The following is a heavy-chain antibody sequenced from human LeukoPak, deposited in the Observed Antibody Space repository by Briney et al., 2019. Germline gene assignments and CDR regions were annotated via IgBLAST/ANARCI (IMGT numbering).Heavy chain of an antibody. D-gene: IGHD1-26*01. CDR1: GYTLTELS. Sequence: ASVKVSCKVSGYTLTELSMHWVRQAPGKGLEWMGGFDPEDGETIYAQKFQGRVTMTEDTSTDTAYMELSSLRSEDTAVYYCARDLGIVGAIGIFDYWGQGTLVTVSS. CDR2: FDPEDGET. J-gene: IGHJ4*02. CDR3: ARDLGIVGAIGIFDY. V-gene: IGHV1-24*01.